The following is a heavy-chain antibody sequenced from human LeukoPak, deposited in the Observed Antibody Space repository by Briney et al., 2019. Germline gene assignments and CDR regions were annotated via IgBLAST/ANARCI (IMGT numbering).Heavy chain of an antibody. CDR3: AIVSSYYDSSGTWGY. Sequence: GCPRLSCAHSGFTSTDYYTSTSCQTPRKRLEWVSYISSSGSTIYTTDSVRGRSTISWDNTKNSLYLQMNSLRAEDTAVYSCAIVSSYYDSSGTWGYWGQGTLVTVSS. CDR1: GFTSTDYY. J-gene: IGHJ4*02. CDR2: ISSSGSTI. D-gene: IGHD3-22*01. V-gene: IGHV3-11*04.